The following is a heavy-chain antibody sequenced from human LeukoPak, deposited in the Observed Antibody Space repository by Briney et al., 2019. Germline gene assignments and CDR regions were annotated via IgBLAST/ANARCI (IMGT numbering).Heavy chain of an antibody. D-gene: IGHD2-15*01. Sequence: PSETLSLTCAVYGGSLSGYYWSWIRQSPGKGREWSGEINHSGGTNCNASLKSRVTISVDTSKKQFSLKLNSVTAADTAVYYCARGRAVAPNYYYCGMDVWGRGTTVTVSS. J-gene: IGHJ6*02. CDR3: ARGRAVAPNYYYCGMDV. CDR2: INHSGGT. CDR1: GGSLSGYY. V-gene: IGHV4-34*01.